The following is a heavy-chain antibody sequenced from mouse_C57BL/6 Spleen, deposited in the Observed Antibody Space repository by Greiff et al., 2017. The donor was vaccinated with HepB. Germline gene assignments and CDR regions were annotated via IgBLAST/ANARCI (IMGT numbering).Heavy chain of an antibody. D-gene: IGHD2-1*01. V-gene: IGHV1-82*01. Sequence: VKLQESGPELVKPGASVKISCKASGYAFSSSWMNWVKQRPGKGLEWIGRIYPGDGDTNYNGKFKGKATLTADKSSSTAYMQLSSLTSEDSAVYFCARHGNSWFAYWGQGTLVTVSA. J-gene: IGHJ3*01. CDR1: GYAFSSSW. CDR2: IYPGDGDT. CDR3: ARHGNSWFAY.